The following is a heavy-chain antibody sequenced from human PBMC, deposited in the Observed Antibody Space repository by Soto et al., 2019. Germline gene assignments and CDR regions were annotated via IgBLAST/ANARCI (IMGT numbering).Heavy chain of an antibody. J-gene: IGHJ6*02. Sequence: QVQLVQSGAEVKKPGSSVKVSCKTSRDTFNKYAFNWVRQAPGQGLEWMGWIIPIFSSRNYAEKFQGRVTITAVDSTSTAYMELRSLRFEDTAVYYCARGETYLGAWGQGTTVTVSS. CDR2: IIPIFSSR. CDR1: RDTFNKYA. CDR3: ARGETYLGA. V-gene: IGHV1-69*01.